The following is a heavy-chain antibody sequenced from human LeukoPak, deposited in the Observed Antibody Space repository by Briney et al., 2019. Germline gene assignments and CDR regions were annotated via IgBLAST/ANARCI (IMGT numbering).Heavy chain of an antibody. CDR1: GFDFGAYE. CDR2: FAGSDTTK. D-gene: IGHD3-22*01. CDR3: TTLGYHLDS. V-gene: IGHV3-48*03. Sequence: PGGSLRLSCAASGFDFGAYEMNWARQAPGKGLEWVAYFAGSDTTKYYADSVRGRFTISRDNAKNSLYLQMNSLRAEDTALYYCTTLGYHLDSWGQGTLVTVSS. J-gene: IGHJ4*02.